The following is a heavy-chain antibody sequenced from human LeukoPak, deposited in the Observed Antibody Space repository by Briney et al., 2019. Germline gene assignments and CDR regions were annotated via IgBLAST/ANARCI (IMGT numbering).Heavy chain of an antibody. D-gene: IGHD2-2*01. CDR2: ISAYNGNT. CDR3: AREGIVVVPAAMDP. J-gene: IGHJ5*02. Sequence: ASVKVSCKASGYTFTSYGVSWVRQAPGQGLEWMGWISAYNGNTNYAQKLQGRVTMTTDTSTSTAYMELRSLRSDDTAVYYCAREGIVVVPAAMDPWGQGTLVTVSS. CDR1: GYTFTSYG. V-gene: IGHV1-18*01.